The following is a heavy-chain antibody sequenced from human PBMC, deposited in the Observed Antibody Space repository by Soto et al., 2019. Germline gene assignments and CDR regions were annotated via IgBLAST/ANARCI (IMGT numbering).Heavy chain of an antibody. CDR3: AVGDFWSGYYGYYYYGMDV. J-gene: IGHJ6*02. V-gene: IGHV1-2*04. Sequence: ASVKVSCKASGYTFTGYYMHWVRQAPGQGLEWMGWINPNSGGKNYAQKFQGWVTMTRDTSTSTAYMELSRLRSDDTAVYYCAVGDFWSGYYGYYYYGMDVWGQGTTVTVSS. CDR1: GYTFTGYY. CDR2: INPNSGGK. D-gene: IGHD3-3*01.